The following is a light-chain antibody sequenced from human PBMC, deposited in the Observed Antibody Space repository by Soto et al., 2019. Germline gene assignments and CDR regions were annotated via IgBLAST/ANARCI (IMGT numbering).Light chain of an antibody. CDR2: DVS. J-gene: IGLJ2*01. CDR3: SSYTISSTLV. V-gene: IGLV2-14*03. CDR1: SSDVGGYNY. Sequence: QSALTQPASVSGSPGQSITISCTGTSSDVGGYNYVSWYQQHPGKAPKLIIYDVSNRPSGVSNRFSGYKSGNTASLTISGLQAEDEADYYCSSYTISSTLVFGGGTKLTVL.